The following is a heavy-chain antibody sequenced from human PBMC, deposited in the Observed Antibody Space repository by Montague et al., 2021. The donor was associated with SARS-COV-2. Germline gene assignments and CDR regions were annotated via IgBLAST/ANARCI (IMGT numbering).Heavy chain of an antibody. CDR1: GFTFSSYA. CDR2: IYSGGSST. CDR3: ASSEPEGYYYYYYGMDV. V-gene: IGHV3-23*03. D-gene: IGHD1-14*01. Sequence: SLRLSCAASGFTFSSYAMSWVRQAPGKGLEWVSVIYSGGSSTYYADSVKGRFTISRDNSKNTLYLQMNSLRAEDTAVYYCASSEPEGYYYYYYGMDVWGQGTTVTVSS. J-gene: IGHJ6*02.